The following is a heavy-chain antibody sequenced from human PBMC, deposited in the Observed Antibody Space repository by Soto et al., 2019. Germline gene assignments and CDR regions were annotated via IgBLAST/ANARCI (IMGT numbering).Heavy chain of an antibody. V-gene: IGHV4-4*07. CDR1: DGDIRYLC. CDR2: IYSSGST. D-gene: IGHD2-21*01. J-gene: IGHJ5*02. Sequence: TVADGDIRYLCWSCIRQPAGKGLEWIGRIYSSGSTKYNPSLQSRVTMSLDTSNNQFSLRLTSVTAADPSVYYCARGQRLPDWFDPWGQGTLVSVSS. CDR3: ARGQRLPDWFDP.